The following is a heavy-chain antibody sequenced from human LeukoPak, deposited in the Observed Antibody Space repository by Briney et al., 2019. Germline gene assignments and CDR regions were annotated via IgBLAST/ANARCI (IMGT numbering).Heavy chain of an antibody. CDR1: GFTFSNYA. J-gene: IGHJ4*02. Sequence: GGSLRLSCAASGFTFSNYALSWVRQAPGKGLEWVSDISGSGGSTYYADSVKGRFTISRDNSKNTLSLQMNSLRAEDTAVYYCAKATGYLLWGQGTLVTVSS. CDR2: ISGSGGST. CDR3: AKATGYLL. D-gene: IGHD1-14*01. V-gene: IGHV3-23*01.